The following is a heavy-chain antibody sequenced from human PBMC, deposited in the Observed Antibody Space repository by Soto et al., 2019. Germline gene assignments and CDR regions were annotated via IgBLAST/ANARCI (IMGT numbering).Heavy chain of an antibody. CDR2: INAGNGNT. J-gene: IGHJ3*02. CDR1: GYTFTSYA. D-gene: IGHD2-2*01. CDR3: AREGLPINAFDI. V-gene: IGHV1-3*01. Sequence: SVKVSCKASGYTFTSYAMHWVRQAPGQRLEWMGWINAGNGNTKYSQKFQGRVTITRDTSASTAYMELSSLRSEDTAVYYCAREGLPINAFDIWGQGTMVTVSS.